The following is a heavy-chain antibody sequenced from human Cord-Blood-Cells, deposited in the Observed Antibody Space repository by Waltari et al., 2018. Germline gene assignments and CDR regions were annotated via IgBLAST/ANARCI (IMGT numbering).Heavy chain of an antibody. D-gene: IGHD1-1*01. V-gene: IGHV3-30*18. Sequence: QVQLVESGGGVVQPGRSLRLSCAASGFTFSSYGMHWVRQAPGKGLEWVAVISYDGSNKYYADSVKGRFTISRDNSENTLYLQMNSLRAEDTAVYYCAKDPELDYWGQGTLVTVSS. CDR3: AKDPELDY. CDR1: GFTFSSYG. CDR2: ISYDGSNK. J-gene: IGHJ4*02.